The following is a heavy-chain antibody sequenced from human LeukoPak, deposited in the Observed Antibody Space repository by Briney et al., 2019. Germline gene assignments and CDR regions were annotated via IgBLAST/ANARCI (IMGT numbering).Heavy chain of an antibody. V-gene: IGHV2-70*11. CDR3: ARMRYDSSGYYRDYYFDY. Sequence: SGPALVKPAQTLTLTCTFSGFSLSTSGMCVSWIRQPPGKALEWLARIDWDDDEYYSTSLKTRLTISKDTSKNQVVLTMTNMDPVDTATYYCARMRYDSSGYYRDYYFDYWGQGTLVTVSS. D-gene: IGHD3-22*01. J-gene: IGHJ4*02. CDR2: IDWDDDE. CDR1: GFSLSTSGMC.